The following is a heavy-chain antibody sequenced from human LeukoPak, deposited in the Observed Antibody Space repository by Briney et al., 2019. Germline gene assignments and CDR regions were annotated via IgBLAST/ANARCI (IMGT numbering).Heavy chain of an antibody. CDR3: ARQDELLEMALDY. CDR1: GGSISSSRDY. CDR2: IYYSGST. D-gene: IGHD5-24*01. V-gene: IGHV4-39*01. Sequence: SETLSLTCTVSGGSISSSRDYWAWLRQPPGKGLEWIANIYYSGSTYYSPSLKSRVTISVDTSKNQFSLKLSSVTAADTAVYYCARQDELLEMALDYWGQGTLVTVSS. J-gene: IGHJ4*02.